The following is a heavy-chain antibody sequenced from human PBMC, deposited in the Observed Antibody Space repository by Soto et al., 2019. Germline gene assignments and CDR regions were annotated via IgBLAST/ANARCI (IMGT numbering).Heavy chain of an antibody. CDR2: INAGNGNT. D-gene: IGHD5-12*01. CDR3: ATSGYDYYYYGMDV. J-gene: IGHJ6*02. CDR1: GYTFTSYA. Sequence: ASVKVSCKASGYTFTSYAMHWVRQAPGQRLEWMGWINAGNGNTKYSQKFQGRVTITRGTSASTAYMELSSLRSEDTAVYYCATSGYDYYYYGMDVWGQGTTVTVSS. V-gene: IGHV1-3*01.